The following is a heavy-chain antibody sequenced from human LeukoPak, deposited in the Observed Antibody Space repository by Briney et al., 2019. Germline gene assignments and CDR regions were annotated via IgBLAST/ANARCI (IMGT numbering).Heavy chain of an antibody. D-gene: IGHD2-21*01. V-gene: IGHV3-23*01. Sequence: GGSLRLSCAASGFTFSSYAMSWVRQAPGKGLEWVSAISGSGGSTYYADSVKGRFTISRDNSKNTLYLQMNSLRAEDTAVYYCAKGGRRATHINWFDPWGQGTLVTVSS. J-gene: IGHJ5*02. CDR3: AKGGRRATHINWFDP. CDR2: ISGSGGST. CDR1: GFTFSSYA.